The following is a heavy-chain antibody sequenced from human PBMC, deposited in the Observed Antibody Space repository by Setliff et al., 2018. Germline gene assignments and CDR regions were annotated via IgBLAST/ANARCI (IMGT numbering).Heavy chain of an antibody. CDR3: ARDSNGDYAD. CDR1: GGTFSSYA. D-gene: IGHD4-17*01. V-gene: IGHV1-69*10. J-gene: IGHJ4*02. Sequence: GASVKVSCKASGGTFSSYAISWVRQAPGQGLEWMGWITPFNGNTNYAQKFQDRVTITRDRSMSTAYMELSSLRSEDTAVYYCARDSNGDYADWGQGTLVTVSS. CDR2: ITPFNGNT.